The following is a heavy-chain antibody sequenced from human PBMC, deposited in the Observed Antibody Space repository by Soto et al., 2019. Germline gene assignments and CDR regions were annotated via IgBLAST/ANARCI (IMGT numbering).Heavy chain of an antibody. CDR1: GGSISSSSYY. D-gene: IGHD6-6*01. CDR3: ARLDSSSSGVFDY. Sequence: SETLSLTCTVSGGSISSSSYYWGWIRQPPGKGLEWIGSIYYSGSTYYNPSLKSRVTISVDTSKNQFSLKRSSVTAADTAVYYCARLDSSSSGVFDYWGQGTLVTVSS. J-gene: IGHJ4*02. V-gene: IGHV4-39*01. CDR2: IYYSGST.